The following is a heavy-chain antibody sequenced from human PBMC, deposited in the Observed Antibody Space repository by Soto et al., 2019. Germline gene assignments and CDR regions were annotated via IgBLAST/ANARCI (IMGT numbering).Heavy chain of an antibody. CDR1: GGSISSYY. CDR2: TYYSGST. D-gene: IGHD2-21*02. CDR3: ARMTFDDYFDY. J-gene: IGHJ4*02. Sequence: QVQLQESGPGLVKPSETLSLTCTVSGGSISSYYWSWIRQPPGKGLEWIGYTYYSGSTNYNPSLQSRVTISVDTSKNQFSLKLSSVTAADTAVYYCARMTFDDYFDYWGQGTLVTVSS. V-gene: IGHV4-59*01.